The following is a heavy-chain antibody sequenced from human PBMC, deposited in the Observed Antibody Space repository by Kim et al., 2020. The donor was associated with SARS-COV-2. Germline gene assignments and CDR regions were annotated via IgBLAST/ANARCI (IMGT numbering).Heavy chain of an antibody. CDR1: GYTFTSYY. Sequence: ASVKVSCKASGYTFTSYYMHWVRQAPGQGLEWMGIINPSGGSTSYAQKFQGRVTMTRDTSTSTVYMELSSLRSEDTAVYYCAREDSAAAGINYYYYYGMDVWGQGTTVTVSS. CDR2: INPSGGST. D-gene: IGHD6-13*01. J-gene: IGHJ6*02. CDR3: AREDSAAAGINYYYYYGMDV. V-gene: IGHV1-46*01.